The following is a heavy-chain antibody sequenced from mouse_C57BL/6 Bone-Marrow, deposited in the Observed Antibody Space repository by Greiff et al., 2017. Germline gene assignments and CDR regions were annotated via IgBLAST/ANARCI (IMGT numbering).Heavy chain of an antibody. Sequence: EVKLVESGGGLVQPGGSLSLSCAASGFTFTDYYMSWVRQPPGKALEWLGFIRNKANGYTTEYSASVKGRFTFSRDNSQSILYLQMNALGAEDSATYFCASLAYYARDYWGQGTSVTVSS. CDR2: IRNKANGYTT. CDR1: GFTFTDYY. V-gene: IGHV7-3*01. J-gene: IGHJ4*01. CDR3: ASLAYYARDY.